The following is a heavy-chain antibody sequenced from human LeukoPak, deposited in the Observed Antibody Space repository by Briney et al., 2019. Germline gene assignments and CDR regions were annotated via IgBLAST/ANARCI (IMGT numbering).Heavy chain of an antibody. CDR2: IYYSGST. CDR1: GGSISSYY. Sequence: PSETLSLTCTVSGGSISSYYWSWIRQPPGKGLEWIGYIYYSGSTNYNPSLKSRVTISVDTSKNQFSLKLSSVTAADTAVYYCARDRSMIVTAGWFDPWGQGTLVTVSS. D-gene: IGHD3-22*01. V-gene: IGHV4-59*12. CDR3: ARDRSMIVTAGWFDP. J-gene: IGHJ5*02.